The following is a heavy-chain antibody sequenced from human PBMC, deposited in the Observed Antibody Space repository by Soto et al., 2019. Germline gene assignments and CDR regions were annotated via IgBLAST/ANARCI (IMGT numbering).Heavy chain of an antibody. CDR1: GFTFNTYG. V-gene: IGHV3-33*06. Sequence: GGSLRLSCTASGFTFNTYGMYWVRQAPGKGLEWVAIIWYDGSNKYYGDSVKGRFTISRDNSKNTLYLQMNSLRAEDTALYYCAEDPRDKGPKNDSWGQGSLVSVSS. J-gene: IGHJ4*02. CDR3: AEDPRDKGPKNDS. CDR2: IWYDGSNK.